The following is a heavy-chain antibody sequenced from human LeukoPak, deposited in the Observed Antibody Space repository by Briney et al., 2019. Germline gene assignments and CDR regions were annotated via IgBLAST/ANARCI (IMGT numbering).Heavy chain of an antibody. V-gene: IGHV3-15*01. CDR2: IKSKTDGGTT. D-gene: IGHD5-12*01. J-gene: IGHJ2*01. Sequence: PGGSLRLSCAASGFTFSDYYMSWIRQAPGKGLEWVGRIKSKTDGGTTDYAAPVKGRFTISGDDSKNTLYLQMNSLKTEDTAVYYCTTDLMSGYDFLGSPRYWFLNLWGRGTLVTVSS. CDR3: TTDLMSGYDFLGSPRYWFLNL. CDR1: GFTFSDYY.